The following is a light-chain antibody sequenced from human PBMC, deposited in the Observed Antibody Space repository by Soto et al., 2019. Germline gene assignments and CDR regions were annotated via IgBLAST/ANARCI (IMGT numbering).Light chain of an antibody. J-gene: IGKJ1*01. CDR3: QHDNSYSAA. CDR2: KAS. V-gene: IGKV1-5*03. Sequence: DIQMSQSPSTLSGSVGDRVTITCRASQTISSWLAWYQQKPGKAPKLLIYKASTLKSGVPSRFSGSGSGTEFTLTISSLQPDDFAPYYCQHDNSYSAAFGQGTKVDI. CDR1: QTISSW.